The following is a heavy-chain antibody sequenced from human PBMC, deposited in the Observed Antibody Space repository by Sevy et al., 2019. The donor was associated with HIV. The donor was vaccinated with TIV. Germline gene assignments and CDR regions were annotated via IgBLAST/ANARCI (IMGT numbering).Heavy chain of an antibody. CDR3: ARDDCSSLSCHGSLLY. V-gene: IGHV1-18*01. Sequence: ASVKVSCKASGYTFTNYGISWVRQAPGQGLEWMGWISTFNVNTNNAQKFQGRVTMTTDTSTSTAYMELTSLRSDDTAVYYCARDDCSSLSCHGSLLYWGQGTLVTVSS. CDR2: ISTFNVNT. CDR1: GYTFTNYG. J-gene: IGHJ4*02. D-gene: IGHD2-2*01.